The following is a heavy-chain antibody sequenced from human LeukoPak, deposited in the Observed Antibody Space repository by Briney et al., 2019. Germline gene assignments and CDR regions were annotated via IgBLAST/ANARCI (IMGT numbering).Heavy chain of an antibody. CDR3: ARHKRGLLLNEPHNWFDP. Sequence: SEALSLTCAVSGGSISSSNWWSWVRQPPGKGLEWIGEIYHSGSTNYNPSLKSRVTISVDKSKNQFSLKLSSVTAADTAVYYCARHKRGLLLNEPHNWFDPWGQGTLVTVSS. CDR2: IYHSGST. V-gene: IGHV4-4*02. J-gene: IGHJ5*02. D-gene: IGHD2-15*01. CDR1: GGSISSSNW.